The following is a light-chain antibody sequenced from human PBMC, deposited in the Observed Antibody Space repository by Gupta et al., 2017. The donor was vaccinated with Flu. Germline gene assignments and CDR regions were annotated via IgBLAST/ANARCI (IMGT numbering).Light chain of an antibody. CDR2: LEGSGTY. V-gene: IGLV4-60*03. Sequence: PVLPQSSSASASLGSSVKLTCTLSSGHSSYIIAWHQQQPGKAPRYLMKLEGSGTYNKGSGVPDRFSGSSSVADRYLTISNLQSEDEADYYCETGDSNTRVFGGGTKLTVL. J-gene: IGLJ2*01. CDR1: SGHSSYI. CDR3: ETGDSNTRV.